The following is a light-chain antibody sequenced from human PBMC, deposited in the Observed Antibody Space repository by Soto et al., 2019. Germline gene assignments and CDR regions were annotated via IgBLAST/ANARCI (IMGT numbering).Light chain of an antibody. CDR2: GAS. CDR3: QQYGRSPTT. J-gene: IGKJ1*01. V-gene: IGKV3-20*01. CDR1: QNFGSGY. Sequence: EIVLTQSPDTLSLSPGERATLSCRASQNFGSGYLAWYQQNRDPAPMFLIYGASRRAAGIPDRCSGSGSGTDFTLTISILEAEDVAVYCCQQYGRSPTTFGQGTKVDIK.